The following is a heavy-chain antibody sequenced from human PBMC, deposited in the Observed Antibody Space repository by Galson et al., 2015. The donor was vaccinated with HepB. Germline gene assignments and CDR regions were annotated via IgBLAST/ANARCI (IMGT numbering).Heavy chain of an antibody. CDR2: INWNGGSA. J-gene: IGHJ4*02. CDR1: GFTFDDYG. CDR3: ARDGCSGGSCLFDY. V-gene: IGHV3-20*04. D-gene: IGHD2-15*01. Sequence: SLRLSCAASGFTFDDYGMSWVRQAPGKGLEWVSGINWNGGSAGYADSVKGRFTISRDNAKNSLYLQMNSLRAEDTALYYCARDGCSGGSCLFDYWGQGTLVTVSS.